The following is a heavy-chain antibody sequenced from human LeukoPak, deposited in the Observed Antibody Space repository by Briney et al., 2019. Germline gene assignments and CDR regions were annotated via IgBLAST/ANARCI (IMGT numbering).Heavy chain of an antibody. J-gene: IGHJ6*03. CDR2: ISAYNGNT. CDR3: ARTIEAHMDF. CDR1: GYTFTIYG. V-gene: IGHV1-18*01. Sequence: ASVTVSFKASGYTFTIYGISWVRQAPGQGGEWMGWISAYNGNTNYAQKLQGRVTITTDTSTSTAYMELRSLRSDDTAVYYCARTIEAHMDFWGKGTTVTVSS.